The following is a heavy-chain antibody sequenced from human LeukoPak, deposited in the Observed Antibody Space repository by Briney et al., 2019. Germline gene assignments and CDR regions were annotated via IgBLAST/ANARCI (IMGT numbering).Heavy chain of an antibody. J-gene: IGHJ2*01. CDR2: IYHSGST. Sequence: PSETLSLTCTVSGYSISSGYYWGWIRQPPGKGLEWIGSIYHSGSTYYNPSLKSRVTISVDTSKNQFSLKLSSVTAADTAVYYCATSYGSGSYYTYWYFDLWGRGTLVTVSS. CDR1: GYSISSGYY. D-gene: IGHD3-10*01. CDR3: ATSYGSGSYYTYWYFDL. V-gene: IGHV4-38-2*02.